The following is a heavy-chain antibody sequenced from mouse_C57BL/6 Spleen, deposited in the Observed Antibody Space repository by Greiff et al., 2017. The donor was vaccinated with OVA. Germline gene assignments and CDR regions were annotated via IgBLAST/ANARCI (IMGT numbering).Heavy chain of an antibody. V-gene: IGHV1-59*01. CDR1: GYTFTSYW. Sequence: VQLQQPGAELVRPGTSVKLSCKASGYTFTSYWVHWVKQRPGQGLEWIGVIDPSDSYTNYNQKFKGKATLTVDTSSSTAYMQLSSLTSEDSAVYYGAREGTAQDTYWFAYWGQGTLVTVSA. J-gene: IGHJ3*01. CDR2: IDPSDSYT. CDR3: AREGTAQDTYWFAY. D-gene: IGHD3-2*02.